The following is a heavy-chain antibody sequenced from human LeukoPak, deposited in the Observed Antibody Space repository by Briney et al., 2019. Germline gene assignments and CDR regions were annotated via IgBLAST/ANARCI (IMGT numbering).Heavy chain of an antibody. V-gene: IGHV4-59*01. Sequence: SETLSLTCTVSGGSISSYYWSWIRQPPGKGLEWIGYIYYSGSTNYNPSLKSRVTISVDTSKNQFSLKLSSVTAADTAVYYCARFNGYVWGSYRYYFDYWGQGTLVTVSS. CDR2: IYYSGST. CDR1: GGSISSYY. D-gene: IGHD3-16*02. CDR3: ARFNGYVWGSYRYYFDY. J-gene: IGHJ4*02.